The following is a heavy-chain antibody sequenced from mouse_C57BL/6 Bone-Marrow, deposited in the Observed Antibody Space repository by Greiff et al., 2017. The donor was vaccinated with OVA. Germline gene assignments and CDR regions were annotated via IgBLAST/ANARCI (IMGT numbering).Heavy chain of an antibody. CDR3: VRHKDWFAY. J-gene: IGHJ3*01. V-gene: IGHV10-1*01. Sequence: EVQVVESGGGLVQPKGSLKLSCAASGFSFNTYAMNWVRQAPGKGLEWVARIRSKSNNYATYYADSVKDRFTISRDDSESMLYLQMNNLKTEDTAMYYCVRHKDWFAYWGQGTLVTVSA. CDR1: GFSFNTYA. CDR2: IRSKSNNYAT.